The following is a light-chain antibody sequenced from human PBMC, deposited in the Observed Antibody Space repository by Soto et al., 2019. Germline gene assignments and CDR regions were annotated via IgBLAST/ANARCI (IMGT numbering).Light chain of an antibody. J-gene: IGKJ1*01. CDR2: GAS. CDR1: QTVRNNY. V-gene: IGKV3-20*01. CDR3: QQYDSSWT. Sequence: EIVMTQSPVTLSVSPGERATLSCRASQTVRNNYLAWYQQKPGQAPRLLIYGASSRATGIPDRFSGSGSGTDFTLTISRLEPEDFAVYYCQQYDSSWTFGQGTKVDIK.